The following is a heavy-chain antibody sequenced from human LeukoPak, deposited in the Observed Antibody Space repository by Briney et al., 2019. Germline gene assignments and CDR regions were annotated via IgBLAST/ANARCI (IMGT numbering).Heavy chain of an antibody. CDR2: IIPIFGTA. Sequence: SVKVSCKASGGTFSSYAISWVRQAPGQGLEWMGGIIPIFGTANYAQKFQGRVTITADESTSTAYMELSSLRSEGTAVYYCASSSGSYMGAPATGYYYYYYMDVWGKGTTVTVSS. V-gene: IGHV1-69*13. CDR3: ASSSGSYMGAPATGYYYYYYMDV. J-gene: IGHJ6*03. D-gene: IGHD1-26*01. CDR1: GGTFSSYA.